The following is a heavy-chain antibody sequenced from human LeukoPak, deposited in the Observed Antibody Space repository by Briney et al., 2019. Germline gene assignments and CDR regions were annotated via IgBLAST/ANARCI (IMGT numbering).Heavy chain of an antibody. J-gene: IGHJ4*02. CDR1: GFTFSSYA. CDR2: ISYDGSNK. V-gene: IGHV3-30-3*01. Sequence: PGGSLRLSCAASGFTFSSYAMHWVRQAPGKGLEWVAVISYDGSNKYYADSVKGRFTISRDNSKNTLYLQMNSLRAEDTAVYYCARDLVGAPFDYWGQGTLVTVSS. D-gene: IGHD1-26*01. CDR3: ARDLVGAPFDY.